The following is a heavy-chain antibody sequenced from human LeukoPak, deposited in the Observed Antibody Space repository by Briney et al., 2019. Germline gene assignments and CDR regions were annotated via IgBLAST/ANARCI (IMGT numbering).Heavy chain of an antibody. Sequence: GGSLRLSCTASGFTFCDYAMNWVRQAPGQGREWVGFIRTKAYGGTTGYAASVKGRFTISRDDSESIAYLQMNSLKTEDTAMYYCLGYCSSTSCDAQDYWGQGTQVTVSS. D-gene: IGHD2-2*01. CDR2: IRTKAYGGTT. CDR3: LGYCSSTSCDAQDY. J-gene: IGHJ4*02. V-gene: IGHV3-49*04. CDR1: GFTFCDYA.